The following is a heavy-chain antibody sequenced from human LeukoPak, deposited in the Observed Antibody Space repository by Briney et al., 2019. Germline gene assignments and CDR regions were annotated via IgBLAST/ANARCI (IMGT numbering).Heavy chain of an antibody. Sequence: GALRLSCAASGFTFSSYAMHWVRQAPGKGLEWVSSISSSSYIYYADSVKGRFTISRDNAKNSLYLQMNSLRAEDTAVYYCARDLRERFLDYYYYMDVWGKGTTVTVSS. CDR1: GFTFSSYA. CDR3: ARDLRERFLDYYYYMDV. D-gene: IGHD3-3*01. V-gene: IGHV3-21*01. J-gene: IGHJ6*03. CDR2: ISSSSYI.